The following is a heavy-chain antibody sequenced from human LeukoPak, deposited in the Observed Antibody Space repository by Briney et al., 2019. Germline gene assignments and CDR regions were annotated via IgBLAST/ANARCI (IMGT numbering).Heavy chain of an antibody. D-gene: IGHD6-19*01. CDR3: ARDQFEQWQVNHAFDI. CDR1: GFTFSSYW. J-gene: IGHJ3*02. CDR2: IKQDGSEK. Sequence: GGSLRLFCAASGFTFSSYWMSWVREAPGKGLEWGANIKQDGSEKYYVDSVKGRFTISRDNAKNSLYLQMNSLRAEDTAVYYCARDQFEQWQVNHAFDIWGQGTMVTVSS. V-gene: IGHV3-7*01.